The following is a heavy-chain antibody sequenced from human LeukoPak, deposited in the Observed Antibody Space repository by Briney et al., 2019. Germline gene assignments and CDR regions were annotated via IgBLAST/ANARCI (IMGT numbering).Heavy chain of an antibody. V-gene: IGHV1-2*02. CDR1: GYTFTGYY. D-gene: IGHD3-22*01. Sequence: VKVSCKASGYTFTGYYMHWVRQAPGQGLEWMGWINPNSGDTNYAQKFQGRVTMTRDTSISTAYMELSRLTSDDTAMYYCARDRASGYNWFDPWGQGTLVTVSS. CDR3: ARDRASGYNWFDP. J-gene: IGHJ5*02. CDR2: INPNSGDT.